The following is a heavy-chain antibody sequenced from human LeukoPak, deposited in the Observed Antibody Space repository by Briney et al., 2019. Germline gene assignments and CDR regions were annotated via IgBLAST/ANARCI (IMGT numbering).Heavy chain of an antibody. Sequence: GGSLTLSCAASGFRFSNFAMSWLRQAPGKGLEWVSLIIGSSGDTLYADSVKGRFTISRDISKNRLYLQMNSLRAEDTALYYCAKGAYDYIEMGYFDDWGQGTLVTVSS. CDR1: GFRFSNFA. V-gene: IGHV3-23*01. D-gene: IGHD5-12*01. CDR2: IIGSSGDT. J-gene: IGHJ4*02. CDR3: AKGAYDYIEMGYFDD.